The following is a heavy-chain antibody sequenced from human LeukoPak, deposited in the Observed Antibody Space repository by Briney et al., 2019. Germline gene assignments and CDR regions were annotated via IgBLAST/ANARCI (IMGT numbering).Heavy chain of an antibody. CDR2: IYYSGST. CDR3: ARHLLVGDFGFLEWLSLSPPGGMDV. CDR1: GGSISSYY. Sequence: PSETLSLTCTVSGGSISSYYWSWIRQPPGKGLEWIGYIYYSGSTNYNPSLKSRVTISVDTSKNQFSLKLSSVTAADTAVYYCARHLLVGDFGFLEWLSLSPPGGMDVWGQGTTVTVSS. V-gene: IGHV4-59*08. J-gene: IGHJ6*02. D-gene: IGHD3-3*01.